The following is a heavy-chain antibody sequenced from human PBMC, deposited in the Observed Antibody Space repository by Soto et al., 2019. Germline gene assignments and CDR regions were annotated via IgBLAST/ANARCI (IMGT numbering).Heavy chain of an antibody. V-gene: IGHV3-23*01. Sequence: PGGSLRLSCAASGFTFSSYAMSWVRQAPGKGLEWVSVIGARSGSTYYADSVKGRFTISRDKSKNTLYLQMNSLRVEDTAIYYCGKEPPGELLPTCFVSWGQETLVAVSS. CDR3: GKEPPGELLPTCFVS. J-gene: IGHJ5*01. CDR1: GFTFSSYA. D-gene: IGHD1-26*01. CDR2: IGARSGST.